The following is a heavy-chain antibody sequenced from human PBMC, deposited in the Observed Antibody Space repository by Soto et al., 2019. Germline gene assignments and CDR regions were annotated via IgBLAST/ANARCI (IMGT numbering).Heavy chain of an antibody. CDR3: AREVVVTAIEGDYYYGMDV. D-gene: IGHD2-21*02. CDR1: GGSISSGDYY. J-gene: IGHJ6*02. Sequence: SETLSLTCTVSGGSISSGDYYWSWIRQPPGKGLEWIGYIYYSGSTYYNPSLKSRVTISVDTSKNQFSLKLSSVTAADTAVYYCAREVVVTAIEGDYYYGMDVWGQGTTVTVSS. V-gene: IGHV4-30-4*01. CDR2: IYYSGST.